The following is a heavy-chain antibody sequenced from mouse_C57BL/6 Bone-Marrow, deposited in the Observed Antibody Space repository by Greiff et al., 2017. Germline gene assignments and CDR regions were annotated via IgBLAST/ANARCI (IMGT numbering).Heavy chain of an antibody. V-gene: IGHV1-54*01. CDR3: ARQRRHDFDY. D-gene: IGHD3-2*02. J-gene: IGHJ2*01. Sequence: QVQLKQSGAELVRPGASVKVSCKASGYAFTNYLIEWVKQRPGQGLEWIGVINPGSGGTNYNEKFKGKATLTAEKSSSTAYMQLSRLTSEDAAVYFCARQRRHDFDYWGQGTTLTVSS. CDR2: INPGSGGT. CDR1: GYAFTNYL.